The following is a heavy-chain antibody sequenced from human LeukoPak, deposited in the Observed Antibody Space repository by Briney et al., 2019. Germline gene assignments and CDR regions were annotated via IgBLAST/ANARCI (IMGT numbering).Heavy chain of an antibody. CDR3: ARLRGYSYGYFDY. Sequence: TGGFLRLSCAASGFTFSSYEMNWVRQAPGKGLEWVSYISSSGSTIYYADSVKGRFTISRDNAKNSLYLQMNSLRAEDTAVYYCARLRGYSYGYFDYWGQGTLVTVSS. D-gene: IGHD5-18*01. V-gene: IGHV3-48*03. CDR2: ISSSGSTI. J-gene: IGHJ4*02. CDR1: GFTFSSYE.